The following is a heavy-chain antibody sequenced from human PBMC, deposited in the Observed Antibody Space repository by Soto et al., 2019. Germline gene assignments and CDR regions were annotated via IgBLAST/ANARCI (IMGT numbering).Heavy chain of an antibody. CDR2: ISWNSGSI. CDR1: GFTFDDYA. Sequence: EVQLVESGGGLVQPGRSLRLSCAASGFTFDDYAMHWVRQAPGKGLEWVSGISWNSGSIGYADSVKGRFTISRDNAKNSLYLQMNSLRAEDTALYYCAKDVGVTFGGVIVIRFTYWGQGTLVTVSS. J-gene: IGHJ4*02. V-gene: IGHV3-9*01. D-gene: IGHD3-16*02. CDR3: AKDVGVTFGGVIVIRFTY.